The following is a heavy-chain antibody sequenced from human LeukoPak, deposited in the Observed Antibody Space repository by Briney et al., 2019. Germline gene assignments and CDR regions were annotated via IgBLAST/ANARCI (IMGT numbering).Heavy chain of an antibody. CDR3: AKGGPVAADPRYFQH. J-gene: IGHJ1*01. CDR1: GFTVSSNY. D-gene: IGHD6-19*01. Sequence: GGSLRLSCAASGFTVSSNYMSWVRQAPGKGLEWVSAISGSGGSTYYADSVEGRFPISRDNSKNTLYLQTNSLRAEDTAVYYCAKGGPVAADPRYFQHWGQGTLVTVSS. CDR2: ISGSGGST. V-gene: IGHV3-23*01.